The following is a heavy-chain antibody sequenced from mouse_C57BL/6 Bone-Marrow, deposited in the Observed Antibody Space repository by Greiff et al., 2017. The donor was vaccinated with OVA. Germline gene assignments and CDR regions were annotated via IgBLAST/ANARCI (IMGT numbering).Heavy chain of an antibody. D-gene: IGHD3-2*02. V-gene: IGHV14-4*01. CDR1: GFNIKDDY. CDR2: IDPENGDT. J-gene: IGHJ4*01. Sequence: EVQGVESGAELVRPGASVKLSCTASGFNIKDDYMHWVKQRPEQGLEWIGWIDPENGDTEYASKFQGKATITADTSSNTAYLQLSSLTSEDTAVYYCTTLDSSGYDAMDYWGQGTSVTVSS. CDR3: TTLDSSGYDAMDY.